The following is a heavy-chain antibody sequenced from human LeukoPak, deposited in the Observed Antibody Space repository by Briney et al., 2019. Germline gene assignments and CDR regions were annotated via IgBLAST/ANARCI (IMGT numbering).Heavy chain of an antibody. J-gene: IGHJ3*02. CDR2: INHSAST. CDR1: GGSFSGYY. D-gene: IGHD6-13*01. V-gene: IGHV4-34*01. CDR3: ATHYSSSWYGLAFDI. Sequence: PSETLSLTCAVYGGSFSGYYWSWIRQPPGKGLEWIGEINHSASTNYNPSLKSRVTISVDTSKNQFSLKLSSVTAADTAVYYCATHYSSSWYGLAFDIWGQGTMVTVSS.